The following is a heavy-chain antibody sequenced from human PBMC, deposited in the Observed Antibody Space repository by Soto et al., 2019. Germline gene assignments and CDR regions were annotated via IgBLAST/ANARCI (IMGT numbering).Heavy chain of an antibody. Sequence: QVQLVQSGAEVKRPGASVKVSCKASGYTFRNYGITWVRQAPGQGLEWMAWISPYNGNTNYAQDLQGRVTMTTDTSTSTAYMELRSLTSEDTAMYYCARDLVSGSDFWRAYNGGYFDYWGQGTLSPSPQ. CDR3: ARDLVSGSDFWRAYNGGYFDY. J-gene: IGHJ4*02. CDR1: GYTFRNYG. D-gene: IGHD3-3*01. CDR2: ISPYNGNT. V-gene: IGHV1-18*01.